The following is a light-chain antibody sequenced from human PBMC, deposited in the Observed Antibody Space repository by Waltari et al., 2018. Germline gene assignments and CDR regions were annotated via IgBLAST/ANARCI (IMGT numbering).Light chain of an antibody. J-gene: IGLJ1*01. CDR3: SSYTSSNTYYV. Sequence: QSALTQPASASGSPGQSITISCTGPRSDVGGYKHLSWYQPHPGNAPKLMIYEVRNRPSGVSTRFSGSKSGNTASLTISGLQAEDEADYHCSSYTSSNTYYVFGTGTKVTVL. CDR2: EVR. CDR1: RSDVGGYKH. V-gene: IGLV2-14*01.